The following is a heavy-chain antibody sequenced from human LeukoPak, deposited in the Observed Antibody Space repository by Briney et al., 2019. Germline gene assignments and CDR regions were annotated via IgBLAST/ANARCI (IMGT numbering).Heavy chain of an antibody. Sequence: SQTLSLTCAVSGDSISSGSYYWSWIRQPAGKGLEWIGRIYTSGGTNYIPSLKSRVTISVDTSKNQFSLKLSSVTAADTAVYYCARDRGYYYDSSRGYAFDIWGQGTMVTVSS. D-gene: IGHD3-22*01. V-gene: IGHV4-61*02. J-gene: IGHJ3*02. CDR1: GDSISSGSYY. CDR2: IYTSGGT. CDR3: ARDRGYYYDSSRGYAFDI.